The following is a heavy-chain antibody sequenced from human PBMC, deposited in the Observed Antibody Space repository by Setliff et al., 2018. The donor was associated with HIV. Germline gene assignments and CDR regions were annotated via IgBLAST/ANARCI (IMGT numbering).Heavy chain of an antibody. V-gene: IGHV1-18*01. Sequence: ASVKVSCKSSGYSFGSYGINWVRQAPGQGLEWMGWISPYSGQTTYAQKFQGRVTMTADTSTNTVHMELRSLRSDDTAVYYCAREGMGLLTGSLDLWGQGALVTVSS. CDR1: GYSFGSYG. J-gene: IGHJ5*02. CDR2: ISPYSGQT. CDR3: AREGMGLLTGSLDL. D-gene: IGHD3-9*01.